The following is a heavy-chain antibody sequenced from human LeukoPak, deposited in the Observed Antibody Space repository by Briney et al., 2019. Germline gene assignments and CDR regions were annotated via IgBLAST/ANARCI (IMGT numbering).Heavy chain of an antibody. CDR1: GFTFSDYY. Sequence: GGSLRLSCAASGFTFSDYYMSWIRQAPGKGLEWVSYISSSSSYTNYADSVKGRFTISRDNAKNSLYLQMNSLRPEDTALYYCARDMGGSSQSWGQGTLVTVSS. CDR2: ISSSSSYT. V-gene: IGHV3-11*06. J-gene: IGHJ5*02. D-gene: IGHD6-13*01. CDR3: ARDMGGSSQS.